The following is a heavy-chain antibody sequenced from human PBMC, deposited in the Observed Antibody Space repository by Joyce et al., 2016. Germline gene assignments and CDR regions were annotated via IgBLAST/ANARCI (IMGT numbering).Heavy chain of an antibody. Sequence: EVQLVQSGAEVNKPGESLKISCKASAYSFVNYWIAWVRQKPGKGLEWMGTSYYDESQTRYSPSFQGQVTISADKSISTAYLQWSSLKASDTAIYYCARPLNRYDSSGYYGWGQGTLVTVSS. CDR2: SYYDESQT. D-gene: IGHD3-22*01. J-gene: IGHJ4*02. CDR3: ARPLNRYDSSGYYG. V-gene: IGHV5-51*01. CDR1: AYSFVNYW.